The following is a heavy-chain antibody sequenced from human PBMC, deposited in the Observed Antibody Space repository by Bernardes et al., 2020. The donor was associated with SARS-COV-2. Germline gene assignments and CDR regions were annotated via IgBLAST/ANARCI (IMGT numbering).Heavy chain of an antibody. V-gene: IGHV4-39*01. Sequence: SETLTLTCSASGFSFNSDSYRWVRNRQATGLELVSIVSQACNVVIQYPPSARSRVTMSADTSNTQFSLRLTSVTAADTAVYFCAKFKVLRHLDWSLSWLEYY. D-gene: IGHD3-9*01. J-gene: IGHJ6*01. CDR2: QACNVVI. CDR1: GFSFNSDSYR. CDR3: AKFKVLRHLDWSLSWLEYY.